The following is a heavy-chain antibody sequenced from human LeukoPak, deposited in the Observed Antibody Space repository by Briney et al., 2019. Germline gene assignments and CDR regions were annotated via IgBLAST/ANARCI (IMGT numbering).Heavy chain of an antibody. CDR3: ARDYGGGWYQVDY. J-gene: IGHJ4*02. D-gene: IGHD6-13*01. V-gene: IGHV4-59*12. Sequence: SETLSLTCTVSGGSISSYYWSWIRQPPGKGLEWIGYISYSGSTNYNPSLKSRLTISLDTSKRQFSLNLNSVTVADTALYYCARDYGGGWYQVDYWGQGTLVTVSS. CDR1: GGSISSYY. CDR2: ISYSGST.